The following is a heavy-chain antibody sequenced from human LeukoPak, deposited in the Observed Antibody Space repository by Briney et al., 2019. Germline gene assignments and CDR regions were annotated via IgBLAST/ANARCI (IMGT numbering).Heavy chain of an antibody. Sequence: ETLSLTCTVSGGSISSSSYYWGWIRQPPGKGLEWIGSIYYSGSTYYNPSLKSRVTISVDTSKNQFSLKLSSVTAADTAVYYCARGPITYDSSGYPIDYWGQGTLVTVSS. V-gene: IGHV4-39*07. J-gene: IGHJ4*02. CDR1: GGSISSSSYY. CDR2: IYYSGST. D-gene: IGHD3-22*01. CDR3: ARGPITYDSSGYPIDY.